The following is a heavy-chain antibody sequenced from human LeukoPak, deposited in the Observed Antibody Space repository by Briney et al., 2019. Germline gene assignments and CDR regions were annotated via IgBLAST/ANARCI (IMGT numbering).Heavy chain of an antibody. J-gene: IGHJ4*02. CDR1: GYTFTSYY. CDR2: INPNSGGT. Sequence: GASVTVSCKASGYTFTSYYMHWVRQAPGQEVEWMGLINPNSGGTNYAQKFQGRVTMTRDASISTAYMELSRVRSDDTAVYYCARDARHTLVGATTPDYWGQGTLVTVSS. CDR3: ARDARHTLVGATTPDY. V-gene: IGHV1-2*02. D-gene: IGHD1-26*01.